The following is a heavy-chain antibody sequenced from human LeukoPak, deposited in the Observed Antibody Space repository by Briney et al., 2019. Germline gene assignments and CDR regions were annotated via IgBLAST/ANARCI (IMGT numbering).Heavy chain of an antibody. CDR3: ARGSYSSSWKTFDY. V-gene: IGHV3-30*03. D-gene: IGHD6-13*01. CDR2: ISYDGSIN. J-gene: IGHJ4*02. CDR1: GFTFLNYG. Sequence: GGSLRLSCAASGFTFLNYGMHWVRQAPGKGLEWVALISYDGSINDYADSVKGRFTISRDNSKNTLYLQMNSLRADDTAMYYCARGSYSSSWKTFDYWGQGTLVTVS.